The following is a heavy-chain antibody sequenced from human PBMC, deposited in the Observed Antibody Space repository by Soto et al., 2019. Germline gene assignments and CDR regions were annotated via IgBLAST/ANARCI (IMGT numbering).Heavy chain of an antibody. CDR2: IDPSDSYT. CDR1: GYSFTSYW. V-gene: IGHV5-10-1*01. J-gene: IGHJ3*02. CDR3: ARRPLYSYGPLINAFDI. Sequence: PGESLKISCKGSGYSFTSYWISWVRQMPGKGLEWMGRIDPSDSYTNYSPSFQGHVTISADKSISTAYLQWSSLKASDTAMYYCARRPLYSYGPLINAFDIWGQGTMVTVSS. D-gene: IGHD5-18*01.